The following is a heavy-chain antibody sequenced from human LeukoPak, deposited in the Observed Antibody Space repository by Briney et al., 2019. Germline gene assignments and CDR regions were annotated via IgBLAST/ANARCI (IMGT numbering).Heavy chain of an antibody. V-gene: IGHV3-48*01. CDR2: ITNSGNSK. CDR1: EFTFSSYS. Sequence: TGGSLRLSCAASEFTFSSYSMNWVRQAPGKGLEWVSYITNSGNSKSYADSVKGRFTISRDNTKNSLYLQMNSLRAEDTAVYYCARVSYDILTGYSYIDYWGQGTLVTVSS. CDR3: ARVSYDILTGYSYIDY. D-gene: IGHD3-9*01. J-gene: IGHJ4*02.